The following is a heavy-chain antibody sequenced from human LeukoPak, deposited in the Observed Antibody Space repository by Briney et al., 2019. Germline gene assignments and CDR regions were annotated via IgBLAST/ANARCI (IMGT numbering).Heavy chain of an antibody. CDR1: GFIFSDYY. CDR3: ARDGFLNYDILTGYYAVPHSFDY. V-gene: IGHV3-11*01. J-gene: IGHJ4*02. CDR2: ISSTGSNV. Sequence: PGGSLRLSCAASGFIFSDYYMSWIRQAPGKGLEWVLYISSTGSNVYYADSVKGRFTISRDNAKNSLYLQMNSLRSDDTAVYYCARDGFLNYDILTGYYAVPHSFDYWGQGTLVTVSS. D-gene: IGHD3-9*01.